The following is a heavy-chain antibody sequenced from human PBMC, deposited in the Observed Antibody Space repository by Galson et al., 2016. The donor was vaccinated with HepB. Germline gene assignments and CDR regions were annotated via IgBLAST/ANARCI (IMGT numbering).Heavy chain of an antibody. D-gene: IGHD6-13*01. Sequence: SLRLSCAASGFTFTDYYMTWIRQAPGKGLEWVSYISSSGSYTNYADSVKGRFTISRDNARKSLYLQMNSLRPDDTAVYYCAREYSSWYGYYGMGVWGQGTTVTVSS. CDR2: ISSSGSYT. CDR1: GFTFTDYY. V-gene: IGHV3-11*06. CDR3: AREYSSWYGYYGMGV. J-gene: IGHJ6*02.